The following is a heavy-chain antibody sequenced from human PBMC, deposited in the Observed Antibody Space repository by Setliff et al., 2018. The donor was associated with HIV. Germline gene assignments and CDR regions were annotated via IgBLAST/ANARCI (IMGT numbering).Heavy chain of an antibody. CDR1: GGSISSYY. CDR2: IYTSGST. J-gene: IGHJ4*02. V-gene: IGHV4-4*07. CDR3: ARVRQVSDYGDYDYYFDY. Sequence: PSETLSLTCTVSGGSISSYYWSWIRQPAGKGLEWIGHIYTSGSTNYNPSLKSRVTMSVDTSKNQFSLKLSSLTAADTAVYYCARVRQVSDYGDYDYYFDYWGQGALVTVSS. D-gene: IGHD4-17*01.